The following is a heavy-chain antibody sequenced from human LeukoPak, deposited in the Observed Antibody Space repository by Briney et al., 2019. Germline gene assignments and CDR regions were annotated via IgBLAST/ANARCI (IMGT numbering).Heavy chain of an antibody. Sequence: GASVKVSCKASGGTFSSYAISWVRQAPGQGLEWMGRIIPILGIANYAQKFQGRVTITADESTSTAYMELSSLRSEDTAVYYCAMGSSWSLDIWGQGTMVTVSS. CDR1: GGTFSSYA. CDR3: AMGSSWSLDI. J-gene: IGHJ3*02. CDR2: IIPILGIA. D-gene: IGHD6-13*01. V-gene: IGHV1-69*04.